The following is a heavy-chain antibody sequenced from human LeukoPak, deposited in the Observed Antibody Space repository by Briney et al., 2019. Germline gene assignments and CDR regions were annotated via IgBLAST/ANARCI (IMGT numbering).Heavy chain of an antibody. CDR2: ISASGTT. V-gene: IGHV4-4*07. CDR1: GDSFSSYQ. J-gene: IGHJ6*03. CDR3: ARAASGDAVDFYGSGRRFYSYYMDV. Sequence: PSETLSLTRIVSGDSFSSYQWSWVRQPAGKGLEWIGRISASGTTNSNPALKSRVTMSVDSSKKQFSLNLSSVTAADTAVYYCARAASGDAVDFYGSGRRFYSYYMDVWGKGTTVTISS. D-gene: IGHD3-10*01.